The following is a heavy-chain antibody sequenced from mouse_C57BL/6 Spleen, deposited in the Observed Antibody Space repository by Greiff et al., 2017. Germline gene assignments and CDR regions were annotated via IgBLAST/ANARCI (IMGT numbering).Heavy chain of an antibody. CDR1: GYSITSGYY. CDR3: ARDSITTVVAKGYAMDY. CDR2: ISYDGSN. Sequence: EVQLQESGPGLVKPSQSLSLTCSVTGYSITSGYYWNWIRQFPGNKLEWMGYISYDGSNNYNPSIKNRISITRDTSKNQFFLKLNSVTTEDTATYYCARDSITTVVAKGYAMDYWGQGTSVTVSS. D-gene: IGHD1-1*01. J-gene: IGHJ4*01. V-gene: IGHV3-6*01.